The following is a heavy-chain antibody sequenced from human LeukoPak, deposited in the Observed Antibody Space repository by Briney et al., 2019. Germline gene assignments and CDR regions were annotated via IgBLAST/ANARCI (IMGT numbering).Heavy chain of an antibody. Sequence: PSETLSLTCTVSGYSISGNYHWGWIRQPPGKGLEWIATIYHSGSTYYNPSLKSRVTISVDTSENQFSLKLSSVTAADTAVYYCARPLGDRMYRAYSGYEFRRSWYFDLWGRGTLVTVSS. D-gene: IGHD5-12*01. CDR2: IYHSGST. V-gene: IGHV4-38-2*02. J-gene: IGHJ2*01. CDR3: ARPLGDRMYRAYSGYEFRRSWYFDL. CDR1: GYSISGNYH.